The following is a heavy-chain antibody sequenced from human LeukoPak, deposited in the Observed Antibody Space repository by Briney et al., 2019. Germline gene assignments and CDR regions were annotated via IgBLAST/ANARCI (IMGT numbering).Heavy chain of an antibody. V-gene: IGHV4-59*08. Sequence: PSETLSLTCTVSAGSISNYYWSWIRQPPGKGLEWIADIYYSGSTNYNPSLKSRVTISVDTSKNQFSLNLSSVTAADTAVYYCARLSPPADSSWFFDSWGQGTLVPVSS. J-gene: IGHJ4*02. CDR2: IYYSGST. CDR3: ARLSPPADSSWFFDS. D-gene: IGHD6-13*01. CDR1: AGSISNYY.